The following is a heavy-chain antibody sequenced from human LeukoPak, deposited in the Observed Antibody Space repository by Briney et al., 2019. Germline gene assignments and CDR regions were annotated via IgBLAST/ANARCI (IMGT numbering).Heavy chain of an antibody. Sequence: SETLSLTCTVSGGSISSSSYYWGWIRQPPGKGLEWIANIFYSGSTYYNPSLKSRVTISVDTSKNQFSLKLSSVTAADTAVYYCARHASNQYQLPVYWGQGTLVTVSS. CDR3: ARHASNQYQLPVY. V-gene: IGHV4-39*01. CDR1: GGSISSSSYY. CDR2: IFYSGST. J-gene: IGHJ4*02. D-gene: IGHD2-2*01.